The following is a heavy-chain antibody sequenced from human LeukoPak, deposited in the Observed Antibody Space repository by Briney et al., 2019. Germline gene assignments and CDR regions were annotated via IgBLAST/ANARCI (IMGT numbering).Heavy chain of an antibody. J-gene: IGHJ3*02. CDR2: IYHSGST. CDR3: ARHSSSWYAPRVGAFDI. CDR1: GYSISNGYY. V-gene: IGHV4-38-2*02. D-gene: IGHD6-13*01. Sequence: SETLSLTCTVSGYSISNGYYWGWIRQPPGKGLEWIGSIYHSGSTYYNPSLKSRVTISVDTSKNQFSLKLSSVTAADTAVYYCARHSSSWYAPRVGAFDIWGQGTMVTVSS.